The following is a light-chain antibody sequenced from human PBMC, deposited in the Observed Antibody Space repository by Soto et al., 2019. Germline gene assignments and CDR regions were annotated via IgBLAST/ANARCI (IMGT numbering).Light chain of an antibody. CDR1: QTVNSR. J-gene: IGKJ5*01. Sequence: EIVLTQSPAPLSSSPGERATLSCRASQTVNSRLAWYQHKPGQAPRLLIYDASNRATGVPARFSGSGSGTDFTLTIRRLEPEDFAVYYCQQRSNWPPTVTCGQGKRREIK. CDR3: QQRSNWPPTVT. CDR2: DAS. V-gene: IGKV3-11*01.